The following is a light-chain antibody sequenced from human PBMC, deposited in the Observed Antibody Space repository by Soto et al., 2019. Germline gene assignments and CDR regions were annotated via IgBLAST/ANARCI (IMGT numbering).Light chain of an antibody. CDR1: SSDVGSYNL. J-gene: IGLJ2*01. CDR3: SSCRSSNIPV. V-gene: IGLV2-14*02. CDR2: DVS. Sequence: QSALTQPASVSGSPGQSITISCTGTSSDVGSYNLVSWYQQHPGKAPKPMIYDVSGRPSGVSNRFSGSKSGNTASLTISGLQAEDEADYYCSSCRSSNIPVFGGGTKLTVL.